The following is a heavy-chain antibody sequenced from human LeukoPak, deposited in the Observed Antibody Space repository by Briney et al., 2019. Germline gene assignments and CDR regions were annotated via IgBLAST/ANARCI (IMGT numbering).Heavy chain of an antibody. J-gene: IGHJ4*02. CDR2: IYSGGST. CDR3: ARGGSSYYYALYLY. V-gene: IGHV3-53*01. Sequence: GGSLRLSCAASGFTVSSNYMSWVRQAPGKGLEWVSVIYSGGSTYYADSVKGRFTISRDDSKNTLYLQMNSLRAEDTAVYYCARGGSSYYYALYLYWGQGTLVTVSS. D-gene: IGHD3-22*01. CDR1: GFTVSSNY.